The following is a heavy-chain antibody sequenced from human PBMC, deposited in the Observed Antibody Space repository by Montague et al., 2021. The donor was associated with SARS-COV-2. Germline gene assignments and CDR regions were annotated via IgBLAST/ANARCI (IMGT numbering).Heavy chain of an antibody. CDR2: IFYSGTT. Sequence: SETLSLTCTVSGASISSSENSWGWIRQSPGKGLEWFGGIFYSGTTYFNPSLRSRIAISVDTSKNQFSLKVTSVTAANTAVYYCARHVTFGGVVVALDYWGQGHLVSVSS. J-gene: IGHJ4*02. D-gene: IGHD3-16*02. V-gene: IGHV4-39*01. CDR1: GASISSSENS. CDR3: ARHVTFGGVVVALDY.